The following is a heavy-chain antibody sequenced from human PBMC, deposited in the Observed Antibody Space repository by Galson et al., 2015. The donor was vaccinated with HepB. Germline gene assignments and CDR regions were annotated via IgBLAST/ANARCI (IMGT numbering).Heavy chain of an antibody. CDR1: GYTFTTYF. V-gene: IGHV1-18*01. J-gene: IGHJ3*02. Sequence: SVKVSCKASGYTFTTYFINWVRQAPGQGLQWMGRVSTYNGDTQYAQDLQDRVTMTTDTSTNTAYLELGSLRSDDTAVYYCARDRTPEYDSMPDAFDIWGQGTMVTVSS. D-gene: IGHD3-3*01. CDR3: ARDRTPEYDSMPDAFDI. CDR2: VSTYNGDT.